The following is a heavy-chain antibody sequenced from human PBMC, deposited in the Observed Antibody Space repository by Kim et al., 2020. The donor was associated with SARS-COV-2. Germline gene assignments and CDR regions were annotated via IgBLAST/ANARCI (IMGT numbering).Heavy chain of an antibody. D-gene: IGHD6-6*01. Sequence: GGSLRLSCAASGFTFSSYSMNWVRQAPGKGLEWVSSISSSSSYIYYADSVKGRFTISRDNAKNSLYLQMNSLRAEDTAVYYCARDLTSSFLYYYYYYGMDVWGQGTTVTVSS. CDR1: GFTFSSYS. CDR3: ARDLTSSFLYYYYYYGMDV. J-gene: IGHJ6*02. CDR2: ISSSSSYI. V-gene: IGHV3-21*01.